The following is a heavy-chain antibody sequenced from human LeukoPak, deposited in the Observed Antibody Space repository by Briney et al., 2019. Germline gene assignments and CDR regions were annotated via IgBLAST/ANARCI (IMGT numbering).Heavy chain of an antibody. CDR2: IESDGGRT. J-gene: IGHJ6*02. Sequence: PGGSLRLSCAASGFTFSHYWMHWVRQAPGKGLVWVSRIESDGGRTDYADSLKGRFTISRDNGKNTLYLQMNSLRAEDTAVYYCASYLTSIPSGMDVWGQGTTVTVSS. CDR1: GFTFSHYW. CDR3: ASYLTSIPSGMDV. D-gene: IGHD2/OR15-2a*01. V-gene: IGHV3-74*01.